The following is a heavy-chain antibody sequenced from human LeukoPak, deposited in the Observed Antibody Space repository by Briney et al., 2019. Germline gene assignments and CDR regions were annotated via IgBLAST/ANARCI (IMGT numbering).Heavy chain of an antibody. J-gene: IGHJ3*02. D-gene: IGHD2-2*01. Sequence: GGSLRLSCAASGFTFSSYSMNWVRQAPGKGLEWVSSISISSSYIYYADSVKGRFTISRDNAKNSLYLQMNSLRAEDTAVHYCARDSFQRYCSSTSCLSDAFDIWGRGTMVTVSS. CDR3: ARDSFQRYCSSTSCLSDAFDI. CDR2: ISISSSYI. CDR1: GFTFSSYS. V-gene: IGHV3-21*01.